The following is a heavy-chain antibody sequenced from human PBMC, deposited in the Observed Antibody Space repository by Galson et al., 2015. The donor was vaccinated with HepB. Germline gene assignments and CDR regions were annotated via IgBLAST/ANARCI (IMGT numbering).Heavy chain of an antibody. J-gene: IGHJ4*02. D-gene: IGHD6-19*01. CDR1: GFTFSYYA. CDR2: ITPSGDNT. CDR3: AKVFPEKTDGWYRQALYYFDS. V-gene: IGHV3-23*01. Sequence: SLRLSCAASGFTFSYYAMSWVRQAPGKGLEWVSAITPSGDNTFSADSMKGRSTISRDNSRNTLFLHMNSLRADDTAIYFCAKVFPEKTDGWYRQALYYFDSWGQGTRVTVSS.